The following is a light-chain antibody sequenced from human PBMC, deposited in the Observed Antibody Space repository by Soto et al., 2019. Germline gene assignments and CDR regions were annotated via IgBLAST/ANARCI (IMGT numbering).Light chain of an antibody. J-gene: IGKJ3*01. CDR3: QKYDRAPFT. CDR2: AAS. Sequence: DIQMTQSPSSLSASVGDRVTITCRASQGISVYLAWYQQKPGNIPKLLIFAASTLQSGVPSRFSGSGSGTDFTLTISSLQPEDVATYFCQKYDRAPFTFGPGTKADIK. CDR1: QGISVY. V-gene: IGKV1-27*01.